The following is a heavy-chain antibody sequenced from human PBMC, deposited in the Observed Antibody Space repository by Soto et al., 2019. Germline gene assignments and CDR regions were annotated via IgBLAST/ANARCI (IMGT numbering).Heavy chain of an antibody. CDR2: LNSDGTIT. CDR3: ACSRTLDY. J-gene: IGHJ4*02. D-gene: IGHD2-2*01. V-gene: IGHV3-74*01. CDR1: GFTFSSYW. Sequence: GRSLRLPCATSGFTFSSYWMHWVRQTPGKGPVWVSRLNSDGTITSYADSVKGRFTISRDNAKNTLYLQMNSLRGEDTAVYYCACSRTLDYWGQGTLVTVYS.